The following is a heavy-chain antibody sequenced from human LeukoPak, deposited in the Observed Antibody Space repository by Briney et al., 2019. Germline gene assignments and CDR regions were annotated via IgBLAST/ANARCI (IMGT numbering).Heavy chain of an antibody. J-gene: IGHJ4*02. Sequence: PGRSLRLSCAASGFTFSSYSMNWVRQAPGKGLEWVSTISGGGGSTYYADSVKGRFTISRDNSKNTLYLQVNSLRAEDTAVYYCAKGGKWDVTPFDYWGXGTLVTVSS. CDR1: GFTFSSYS. CDR3: AKGGKWDVTPFDY. V-gene: IGHV3-23*01. CDR2: ISGGGGST. D-gene: IGHD1-26*01.